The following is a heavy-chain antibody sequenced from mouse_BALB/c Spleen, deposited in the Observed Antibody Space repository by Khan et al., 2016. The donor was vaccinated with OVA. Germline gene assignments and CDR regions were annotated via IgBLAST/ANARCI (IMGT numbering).Heavy chain of an antibody. CDR3: ARQGGSYDGAFDY. CDR1: GFTFNNYA. J-gene: IGHJ2*01. V-gene: IGHV5-9-3*01. CDR2: VSSGGSFT. D-gene: IGHD2-3*01. Sequence: EVELVESGGDLVKPGGSLKLSCAASGFTFNNYAMSWVRQTPEKRLEWVATVSSGGSFTYYPDSVKGRFTISRDNAKNTLYLQMSSLRSEDTAMYYCARQGGSYDGAFDYWGQGTTLTVSS.